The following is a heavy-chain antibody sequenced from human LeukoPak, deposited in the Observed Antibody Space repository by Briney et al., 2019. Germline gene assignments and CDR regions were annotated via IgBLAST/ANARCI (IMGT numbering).Heavy chain of an antibody. CDR2: IYPGDSDT. D-gene: IGHD3-10*01. V-gene: IGHV5-51*01. Sequence: GESLKISCKGSGYSFTCYWIGWVRQMPGKGLEWMGIIYPGDSDTRYSPSFQGQVTISADKSISTAYLQWSSLKASDTAMYYCASGRITMVRGVTNLDYWGQGTLVTVSS. CDR1: GYSFTCYW. CDR3: ASGRITMVRGVTNLDY. J-gene: IGHJ4*02.